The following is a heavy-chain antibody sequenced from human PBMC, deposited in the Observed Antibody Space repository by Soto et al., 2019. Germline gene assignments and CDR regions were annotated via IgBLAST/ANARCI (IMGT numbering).Heavy chain of an antibody. CDR1: GGPLSSYP. CDR2: TIPIVGLT. J-gene: IGHJ6*03. Sequence: QVQLLQSGSEVKKPGSSVKVSCRASGGPLSSYPVTWLRQAPVQGLEWMGRTIPIVGLTNYAPKFQGRVTITADKSASTAYMELSSLRSDDTAVYYCARPTGGHDAGGNDMDVWWKGTTVIVSS. V-gene: IGHV1-69*02. D-gene: IGHD2-8*02. CDR3: ARPTGGHDAGGNDMDV.